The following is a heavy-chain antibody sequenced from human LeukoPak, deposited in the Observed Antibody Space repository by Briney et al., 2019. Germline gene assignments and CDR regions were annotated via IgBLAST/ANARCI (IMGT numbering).Heavy chain of an antibody. V-gene: IGHV1-69*05. CDR1: GGTFSSYA. CDR2: IIPIFGTA. J-gene: IGHJ3*02. Sequence: SVKVSCKASGGTFSSYAISWVRQAPGQGLEWMGRIIPIFGTANYAQKFQGRVTITTDESTSTAYMELSSLRSEDTAVYYCARDEGHTLPDDAFDIWGQGTMVTVSS. CDR3: ARDEGHTLPDDAFDI.